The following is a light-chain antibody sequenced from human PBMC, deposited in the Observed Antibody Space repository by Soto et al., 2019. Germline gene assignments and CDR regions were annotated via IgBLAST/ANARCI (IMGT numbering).Light chain of an antibody. V-gene: IGLV4-69*01. CDR2: LNSDGSH. CDR1: SGHSSYA. J-gene: IGLJ2*01. CDR3: QTWGTDIVV. Sequence: QSVLTQSPSASAYLGASVKLTCTLSSGHSSYAITWHQQQPEKGPRYLMKLNSDGSHTKGDGIPDRFSGSSSGAERYLTISSLQSEDEADYYCQTWGTDIVVFGGGTKVTVL.